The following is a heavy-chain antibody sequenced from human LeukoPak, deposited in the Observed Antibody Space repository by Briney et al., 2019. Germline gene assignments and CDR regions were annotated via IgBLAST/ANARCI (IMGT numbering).Heavy chain of an antibody. D-gene: IGHD2-15*01. CDR1: GFTFSSYW. Sequence: GGSPRLSCAASGFTFSSYWMHWVRQAPGKGLVWVSRINSDGSSTSYADSVKGRFTISRDNAKNTLYLQMNSLRAEDTAVYYCARYHGGRGAAYGMDVWGQGTRVTVSS. V-gene: IGHV3-74*01. CDR2: INSDGSST. J-gene: IGHJ6*02. CDR3: ARYHGGRGAAYGMDV.